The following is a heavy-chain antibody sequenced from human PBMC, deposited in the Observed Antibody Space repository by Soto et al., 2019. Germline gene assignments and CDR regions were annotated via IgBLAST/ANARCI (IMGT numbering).Heavy chain of an antibody. CDR2: ISAYNGNT. CDR1: GYTFTSYG. D-gene: IGHD3-3*01. V-gene: IGHV1-18*01. CDR3: ARKRFQRTFNAWFDP. J-gene: IGHJ5*02. Sequence: ASVKVSCKASGYTFTSYGISWVRQAPGQGLEWMGWISAYNGNTNYAQKLQGRVTMTTDTSTSTAYMELRSLRSDDTAVYYCARKRFQRTFNAWFDPWGQGTLVTVSS.